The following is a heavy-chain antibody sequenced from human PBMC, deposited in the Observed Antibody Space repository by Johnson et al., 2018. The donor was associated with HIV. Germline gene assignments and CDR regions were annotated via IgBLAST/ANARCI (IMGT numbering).Heavy chain of an antibody. D-gene: IGHD3-16*01. Sequence: QVQLVESGGGVVQPGGSLRLSCAASGFTFSDHYMSWIRQAPGKGLEWVAFIRNDGSKKYYADSVKGRFTISRDNAKNTLYLQMNSLRAEDTAVYYCAKPPSMGADAFDIWGQGTMVTVSS. CDR3: AKPPSMGADAFDI. CDR1: GFTFSDHY. J-gene: IGHJ3*02. V-gene: IGHV3-30*02. CDR2: IRNDGSKK.